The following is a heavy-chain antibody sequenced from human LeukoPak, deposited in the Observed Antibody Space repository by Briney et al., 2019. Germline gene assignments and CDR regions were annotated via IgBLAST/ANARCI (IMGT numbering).Heavy chain of an antibody. CDR2: ISGSGGST. Sequence: GGSLRLSCAASGFTLSTYAMSWVCQAPGKGLEWVSAISGSGGSTYYADSVKGRFTISRDNSKKTVYLQMNSLRAEDTAVYYCAKDRLRFVYWGQGTRLTVSS. V-gene: IGHV3-23*01. D-gene: IGHD4-17*01. J-gene: IGHJ1*01. CDR1: GFTLSTYA. CDR3: AKDRLRFVY.